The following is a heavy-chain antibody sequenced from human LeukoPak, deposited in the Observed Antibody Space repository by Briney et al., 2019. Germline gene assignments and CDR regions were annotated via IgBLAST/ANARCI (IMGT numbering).Heavy chain of an antibody. V-gene: IGHV4-59*08. Sequence: SETLSLTCTVSGGSISSYYGSWIRQPPGKGLEWIGYIYYGGSTNYNPSLKSRVTISVDTSKNQFSLKLSSVTAADTAVYYCARVGYSGSYVDYWGQGTLVTVSS. D-gene: IGHD1-26*01. CDR2: IYYGGST. CDR3: ARVGYSGSYVDY. J-gene: IGHJ4*02. CDR1: GGSISSYY.